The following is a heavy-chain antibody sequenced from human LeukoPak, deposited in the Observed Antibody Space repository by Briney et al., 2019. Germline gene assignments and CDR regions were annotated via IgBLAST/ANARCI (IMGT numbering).Heavy chain of an antibody. CDR1: GXSVSSSRYF. J-gene: IGHJ4*02. V-gene: IGHV4-39*07. D-gene: IGHD4-17*01. CDR3: ARDYYGPFDY. CDR2: RIYGGDI. Sequence: XTRXVSGXSVSSSRYFWGWVRQPPGKGLEWIGTRIYGGDIYYNPSLKSRVTISIDTSKNQFSLTLKSVTAADTALYYCARDYYGPFDYWGQGTPVTVSS.